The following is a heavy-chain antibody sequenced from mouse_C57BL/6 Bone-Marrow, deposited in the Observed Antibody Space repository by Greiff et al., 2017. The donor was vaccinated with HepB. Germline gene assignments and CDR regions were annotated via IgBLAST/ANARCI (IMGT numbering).Heavy chain of an antibody. D-gene: IGHD1-1*01. V-gene: IGHV1-26*01. CDR3: ARWGYYGSSPFAY. CDR1: GYTFTDYY. J-gene: IGHJ3*01. Sequence: VQLHQSGPELVKPGASVKISCKASGYTFTDYYMNWVKRSHGKSLEWIGDINPNNGGTSYNQKFKGKATLTVDKSSSTAYMELRSLTSEDSAVYYCARWGYYGSSPFAYWGQGTLVTVSA. CDR2: INPNNGGT.